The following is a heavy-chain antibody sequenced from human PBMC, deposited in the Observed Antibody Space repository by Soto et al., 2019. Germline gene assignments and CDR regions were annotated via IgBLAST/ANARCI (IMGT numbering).Heavy chain of an antibody. D-gene: IGHD1-1*01. CDR2: INRDGSSA. J-gene: IGHJ4*02. CDR3: ARETYRTFYFDN. Sequence: EVQLVESGGGLVQPGGSLRLSCAASGFTFSSYWMHWVRQAPGKGLVWVSRINRDGSSANYADSVKGRFTISRDNAKNTLDLQMNSLRAEDAAVYYCARETYRTFYFDNWGQGALVTVSS. CDR1: GFTFSSYW. V-gene: IGHV3-74*01.